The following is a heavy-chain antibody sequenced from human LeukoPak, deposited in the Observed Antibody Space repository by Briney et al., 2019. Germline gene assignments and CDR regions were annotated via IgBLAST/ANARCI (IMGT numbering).Heavy chain of an antibody. CDR1: GFTFTNAW. CDR3: VTEGFTYGFHSCDT. D-gene: IGHD5-18*01. Sequence: GGPLRLSCIASGFTFTNAWMNWVRQAPGKGLEWVGRIKAKTHGGTTDYAAPVNGRFAISRDDSTNTMYLQMNSLKTDDTALYYCVTEGFTYGFHSCDTWGQGTTVTISS. J-gene: IGHJ3*02. V-gene: IGHV3-15*01. CDR2: IKAKTHGGTT.